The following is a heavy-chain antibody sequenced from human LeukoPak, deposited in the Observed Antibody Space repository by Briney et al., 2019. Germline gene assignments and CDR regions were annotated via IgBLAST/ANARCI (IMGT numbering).Heavy chain of an antibody. CDR2: INHSGST. V-gene: IGHV4-34*01. J-gene: IGHJ4*02. Sequence: SETLSLTCAVYGGSFSGYYWSWIRQPPGKGLEWIGEINHSGSTNYNPSLKSRVTISVDTSKNQFSLKLSSVTAADTAVYYCARLAMGVSVDYWGQGTLVTVSS. CDR3: ARLAMGVSVDY. D-gene: IGHD5-18*01. CDR1: GGSFSGYY.